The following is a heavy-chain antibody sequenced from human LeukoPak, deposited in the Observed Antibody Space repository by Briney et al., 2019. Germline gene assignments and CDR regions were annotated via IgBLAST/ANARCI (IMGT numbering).Heavy chain of an antibody. CDR3: AKEIYCSGGSCYSDAFDI. CDR1: GFTFTSYG. CDR2: ISGSGGST. Sequence: GGSLRLSCAASGFTFTSYGMHWVRQAPGKGLEWVSAISGSGGSTYYADSVKGRFTISRDNSKNTLYLLMNSLRAEDTAVYYCAKEIYCSGGSCYSDAFDIWGQGTMVTVSS. D-gene: IGHD2-15*01. J-gene: IGHJ3*02. V-gene: IGHV3-23*01.